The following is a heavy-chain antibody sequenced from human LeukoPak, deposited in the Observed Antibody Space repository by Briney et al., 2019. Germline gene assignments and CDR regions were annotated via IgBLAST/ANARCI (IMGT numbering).Heavy chain of an antibody. D-gene: IGHD3-10*01. CDR3: GTPPDRLLWFGEPPVY. V-gene: IGHV1-3*04. Sequence: GASVKVSCKASGYTFTRYAMHWVRQAPGQRLEWMGWINTGNGNTKYSQKFQGRVTFTRDTSASTAYMELGSLRSEDTAVYYCGTPPDRLLWFGEPPVYWGQGTLSPSPQ. CDR1: GYTFTRYA. CDR2: INTGNGNT. J-gene: IGHJ4*02.